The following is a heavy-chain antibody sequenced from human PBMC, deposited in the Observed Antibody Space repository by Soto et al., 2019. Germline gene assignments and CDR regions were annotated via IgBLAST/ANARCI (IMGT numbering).Heavy chain of an antibody. CDR2: INCDGSST. J-gene: IGHJ6*02. CDR3: AKDIHKVGYYGMDV. D-gene: IGHD1-26*01. V-gene: IGHV3-74*01. Sequence: GGSLILSCAASGFTFSSYWMHWVRQAPGKGLVWVSRINCDGSSTNYVDSVKGRFTISRDNTKNTLYLQMNGLRAEDTALYYCAKDIHKVGYYGMDVWGQGTTVTVSS. CDR1: GFTFSSYW.